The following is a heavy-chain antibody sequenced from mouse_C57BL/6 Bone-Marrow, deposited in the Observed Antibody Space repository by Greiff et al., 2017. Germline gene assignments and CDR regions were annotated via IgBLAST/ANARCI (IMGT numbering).Heavy chain of an antibody. CDR3: ARVGIYYDYDGFAY. D-gene: IGHD2-4*01. CDR2: INPNYGTT. J-gene: IGHJ3*01. V-gene: IGHV1-39*01. Sequence: EVKLMESGPELVKPGASVKISCKASGYSFTDYNMNWVKQSNGKSLEWIGVINPNYGTTSYNQKFKGKATLTVDQSSSTAYMQLNSLTSEDSAVYYCARVGIYYDYDGFAYWGQGTLVTVSA. CDR1: GYSFTDYN.